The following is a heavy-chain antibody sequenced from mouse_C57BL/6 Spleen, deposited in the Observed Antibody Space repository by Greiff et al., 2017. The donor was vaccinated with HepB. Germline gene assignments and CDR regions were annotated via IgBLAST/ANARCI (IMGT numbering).Heavy chain of an antibody. CDR1: GYAFSSYW. J-gene: IGHJ4*01. D-gene: IGHD1-1*01. CDR2: IYPGDGDT. CDR3: ARSTVPYAMDY. V-gene: IGHV1-80*01. Sequence: QVQLKESGAELVKPGASVKISCKASGYAFSSYWMNWVKQRPGKGLEWIGQIYPGDGDTNYNGKFKGKATLTADKSSSTAYMQLSSLTSEDSAVYFCARSTVPYAMDYWGQGTSVTVSS.